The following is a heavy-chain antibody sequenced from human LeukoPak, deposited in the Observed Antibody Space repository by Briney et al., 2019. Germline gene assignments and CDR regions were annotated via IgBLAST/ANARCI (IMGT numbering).Heavy chain of an antibody. D-gene: IGHD6-13*01. CDR1: GFTLSSYE. V-gene: IGHV3-48*03. CDR3: ARGPYSSNWYVDY. J-gene: IGHJ4*02. Sequence: GGSLRLSCAASGFTLSSYEMNWVRLAPGKGLEWISYISRTGDSIYYADSVKGRFTISRDSAKNSLYLQMNSLRAEDTAVYYCARGPYSSNWYVDYWGQGTLVTVSS. CDR2: ISRTGDSI.